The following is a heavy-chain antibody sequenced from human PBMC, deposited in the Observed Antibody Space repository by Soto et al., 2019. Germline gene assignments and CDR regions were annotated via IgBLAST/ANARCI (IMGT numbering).Heavy chain of an antibody. Sequence: SETLSLTCTVSGGSISSYYWSWIRQPPGKGLEWIGYIYYSGSTNYNPSLKSRVTISVDTSKNQFSLKLSSVTAADTAVYYCARDKDGYSAFDIWGQGTMVTVS. V-gene: IGHV4-59*01. CDR1: GGSISSYY. D-gene: IGHD5-18*01. CDR3: ARDKDGYSAFDI. J-gene: IGHJ3*02. CDR2: IYYSGST.